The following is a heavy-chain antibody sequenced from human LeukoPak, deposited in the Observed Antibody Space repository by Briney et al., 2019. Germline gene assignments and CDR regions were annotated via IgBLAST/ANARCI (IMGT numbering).Heavy chain of an antibody. CDR2: IYYSGST. CDR3: ASFVAGHTYYFNY. Sequence: SETLSLTCTVSGGSISSSSYYWGWIRQPPGKGLEWIGSIYYSGSTYYNPSLKSRVTISVDTSKNQFSLKLSSVSAADTTVYYCASFVAGHTYYFNYWGQGTLVTVSS. V-gene: IGHV4-39*01. CDR1: GGSISSSSYY. D-gene: IGHD5-18*01. J-gene: IGHJ4*02.